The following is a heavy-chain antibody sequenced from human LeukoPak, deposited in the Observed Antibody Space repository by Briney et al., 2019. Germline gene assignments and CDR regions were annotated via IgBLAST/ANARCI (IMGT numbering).Heavy chain of an antibody. V-gene: IGHV5-51*01. Sequence: GESLKISCKGSGYSFSSYWIGWVRQMPGRGLEWMGLIYPGDSDTRYSPSFQGQVTISADKSISTAYLQWSSLKASDTAIYYCARRGSEAHYYYGMDVWGQGTTVTVSS. CDR3: ARRGSEAHYYYGMDV. D-gene: IGHD3-10*01. J-gene: IGHJ6*02. CDR1: GYSFSSYW. CDR2: IYPGDSDT.